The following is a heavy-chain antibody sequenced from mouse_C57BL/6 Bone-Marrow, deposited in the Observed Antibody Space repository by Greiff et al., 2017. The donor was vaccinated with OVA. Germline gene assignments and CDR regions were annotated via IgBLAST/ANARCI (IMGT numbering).Heavy chain of an antibody. CDR3: TTSRPFDY. Sequence: VQLQQSGAELVRPGASVKLSCTASGFNIKDDYMHWVKQRPEQGLEWIGWIDPENGDTEYASKFQGRATITADTSSNTAYLQLSSLTSEDTAVYYCTTSRPFDYWGQGTTLTVSS. D-gene: IGHD3-2*02. CDR1: GFNIKDDY. J-gene: IGHJ2*01. V-gene: IGHV14-4*01. CDR2: IDPENGDT.